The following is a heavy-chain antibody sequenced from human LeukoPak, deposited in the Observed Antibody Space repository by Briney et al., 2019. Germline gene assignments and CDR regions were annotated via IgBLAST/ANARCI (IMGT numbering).Heavy chain of an antibody. CDR3: ARFIWTGYYMAFDI. V-gene: IGHV4-59*01. CDR1: GGSISSYY. D-gene: IGHD3/OR15-3a*01. CDR2: IYYSGST. J-gene: IGHJ3*02. Sequence: PSETLSLTCTVSGGSISSYYWSWIRQPPGKGLEWIGYIYYSGSTTYNPSLKSRVTISVDTSKNQFSPKLSSGTAADTAVYYCARFIWTGYYMAFDIWGQGTMVTVSS.